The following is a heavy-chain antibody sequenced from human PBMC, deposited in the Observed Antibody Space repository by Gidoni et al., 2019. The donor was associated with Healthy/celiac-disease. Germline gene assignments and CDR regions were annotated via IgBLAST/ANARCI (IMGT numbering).Heavy chain of an antibody. D-gene: IGHD6-19*01. V-gene: IGHV3-7*01. Sequence: EVQPVESGGGLVQPGGSLRLSCAASGFTFSSYWMSWVRQAPGKGLEWVANIKQDGSEKYYVDSVKGRFTISRDNAKNSLYLQMNSLRAEDTAVYYCARGKRWLGQATFDYWGQGTLVTVSS. CDR2: IKQDGSEK. CDR3: ARGKRWLGQATFDY. J-gene: IGHJ4*02. CDR1: GFTFSSYW.